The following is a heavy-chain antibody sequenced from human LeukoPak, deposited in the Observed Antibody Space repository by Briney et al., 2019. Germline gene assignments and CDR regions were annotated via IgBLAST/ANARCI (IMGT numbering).Heavy chain of an antibody. CDR2: VNPKTGGT. D-gene: IGHD3-3*01. Sequence: ASVKVSCKAFGYSFTGYHLHWVRPAPRQGLEWMVWVNPKTGGTNYARKFQGRVTMTRDTSINTVNMELSRLTSDDTAVYYCAREFSSKLEWLAYVTGDDAFDVWGQGTMITVS. CDR3: AREFSSKLEWLAYVTGDDAFDV. V-gene: IGHV1-2*02. CDR1: GYSFTGYH. J-gene: IGHJ3*01.